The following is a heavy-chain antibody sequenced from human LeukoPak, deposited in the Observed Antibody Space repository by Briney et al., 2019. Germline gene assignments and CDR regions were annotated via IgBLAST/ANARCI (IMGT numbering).Heavy chain of an antibody. CDR3: AKVNPYFSDAFDI. CDR1: GFNFNMFW. J-gene: IGHJ3*02. D-gene: IGHD3-10*01. CDR2: ISGSGGST. Sequence: GGSLRLSCVASGFNFNMFWMGWVRQAPGKGLEWVSAISGSGGSTYYADSVKGRFAISRDNSKNTLYLQMNSLRAEDTAVYYCAKVNPYFSDAFDIWGQGTMVTVSS. V-gene: IGHV3-23*01.